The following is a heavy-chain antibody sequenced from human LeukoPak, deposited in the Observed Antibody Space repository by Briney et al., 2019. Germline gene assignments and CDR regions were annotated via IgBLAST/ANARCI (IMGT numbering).Heavy chain of an antibody. J-gene: IGHJ5*02. CDR2: ISDSGGNT. CDR1: GFTFSSYA. Sequence: GGSVRLSCAASGFTFSSYAMSWVRQAPGKGLEWVSTISDSGGNTYYADSVKGRFTTSRDNSKNTLYLQMNSLRAEDTALYYCAKDGFRGDCIGGSCYPFDPWGQGTLVTVSS. D-gene: IGHD2-15*01. CDR3: AKDGFRGDCIGGSCYPFDP. V-gene: IGHV3-23*01.